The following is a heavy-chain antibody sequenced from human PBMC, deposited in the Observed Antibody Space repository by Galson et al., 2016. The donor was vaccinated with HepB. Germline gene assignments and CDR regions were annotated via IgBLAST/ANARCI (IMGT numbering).Heavy chain of an antibody. Sequence: TLSLTCNVSSGSVISGGYYWSWLRQHPGKGLEWVGYTHYSGSTYYNPSLKSRVTISVDTSKNQFSLKLSSVTAADTAVYYCAREDWNYSYYGLDVWGQGTTVTVSS. CDR2: THYSGST. CDR1: SGSVISGGYY. J-gene: IGHJ6*02. V-gene: IGHV4-30-4*08. D-gene: IGHD3/OR15-3a*01. CDR3: AREDWNYSYYGLDV.